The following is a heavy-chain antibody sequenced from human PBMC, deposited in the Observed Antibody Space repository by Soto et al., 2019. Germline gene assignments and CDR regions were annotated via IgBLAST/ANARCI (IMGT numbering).Heavy chain of an antibody. J-gene: IGHJ6*02. V-gene: IGHV3-30*18. CDR2: ISYDGSYK. CDR3: AKDQRVTTLAYGMDV. D-gene: IGHD1-1*01. CDR1: GFTFRSSG. Sequence: PGGSLRLSCAASGFTFRSSGMHWVRQSPGKGLEWVAVISYDGSYKYYADCVKGRFTISRDNSKNTLYLQMNSLSAEDTAVYYCAKDQRVTTLAYGMDVWGQGTPVTVSS.